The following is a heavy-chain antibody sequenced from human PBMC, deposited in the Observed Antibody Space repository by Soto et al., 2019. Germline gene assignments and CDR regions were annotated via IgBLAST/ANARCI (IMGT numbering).Heavy chain of an antibody. CDR1: GFTFSSYW. Sequence: PVGSLRLSCAASGFTFSSYWMHWVRQAPGKGLVWVSRINSDGSSTSYADSVKGRFTISRDNAKNTLYLQMNSLRAGDTAVYYCARDLPCSSTSCYFYGMDVWGQGTTVTVSS. J-gene: IGHJ6*02. CDR2: INSDGSST. V-gene: IGHV3-74*01. D-gene: IGHD2-2*01. CDR3: ARDLPCSSTSCYFYGMDV.